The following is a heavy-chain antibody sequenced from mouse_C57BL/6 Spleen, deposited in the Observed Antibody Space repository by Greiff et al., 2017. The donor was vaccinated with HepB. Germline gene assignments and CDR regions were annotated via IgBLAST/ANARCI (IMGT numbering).Heavy chain of an antibody. CDR1: GFTFSSYG. Sequence: EVKVVESGGDLVKPGGSLKLSCAASGFTFSSYGMSWVRQTPDKRLEWVATISSGGSYTYYPDSVKGRFTISRDNANNTLYLQMSSLKSEDTAMYYCARAYYSNFYFDYWGQGTTLTVSS. V-gene: IGHV5-6*01. D-gene: IGHD2-5*01. CDR3: ARAYYSNFYFDY. J-gene: IGHJ2*01. CDR2: ISSGGSYT.